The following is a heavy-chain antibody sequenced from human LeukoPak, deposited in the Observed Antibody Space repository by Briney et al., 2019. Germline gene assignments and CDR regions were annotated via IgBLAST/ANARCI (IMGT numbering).Heavy chain of an antibody. CDR2: MKEDGSEK. V-gene: IGHV3-7*01. Sequence: PGGSLRLSCAASRFTFSSYWMSWVRQAPGKGLEWVANMKEDGSEKYYVDSVKGRFTISRDNAKSSLYLQMNSLRAEDTAVYYCARLRYSSTWLFDYWGQGTLVTVSS. CDR3: ARLRYSSTWLFDY. D-gene: IGHD6-13*01. J-gene: IGHJ4*02. CDR1: RFTFSSYW.